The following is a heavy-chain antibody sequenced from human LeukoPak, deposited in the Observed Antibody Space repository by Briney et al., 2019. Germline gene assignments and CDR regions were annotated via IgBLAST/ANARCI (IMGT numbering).Heavy chain of an antibody. V-gene: IGHV3-74*01. CDR1: GFTFDDYG. CDR3: ARNGYPGSWDY. CDR2: INNDGSST. D-gene: IGHD5-18*01. J-gene: IGHJ4*02. Sequence: PGGSLRLSCAASGFTFDDYGMSWVRQAPGKGLVWVSRINNDGSSTSYADSVKGRFTISRDNAKNTLYLQMNSLRAEDTAVYYCARNGYPGSWDYWGQGTLVTVSS.